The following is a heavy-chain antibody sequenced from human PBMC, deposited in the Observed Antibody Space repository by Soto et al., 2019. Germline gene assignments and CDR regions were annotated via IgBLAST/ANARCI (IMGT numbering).Heavy chain of an antibody. J-gene: IGHJ3*02. D-gene: IGHD2-15*01. CDR2: IYYSEST. CDR1: GGSISSGGYY. V-gene: IGHV4-31*03. Sequence: ASETLCLTCTVSGGSISSGGYYWSWIRQHPGKGLEWIGYIYYSESTYYNPSLKSRVTISVDTSKNQFSLKLSSVTAAATAVYYCARVVVAWSYTFDIWRPGTMVTVSS. CDR3: ARVVVAWSYTFDI.